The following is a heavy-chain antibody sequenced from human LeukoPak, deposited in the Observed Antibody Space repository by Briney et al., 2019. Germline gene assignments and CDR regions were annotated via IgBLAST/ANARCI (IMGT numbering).Heavy chain of an antibody. CDR3: AKRKGDSSAQDFDY. CDR2: ISGSGGST. D-gene: IGHD3-22*01. Sequence: GGSLRLSCAASGFTFSSYAMSWVRQAPGKGLEGVSAISGSGGSTYYADSVKGRFTISRDNSKNTLYLQMNSLRAEDTAVYYCAKRKGDSSAQDFDYWGQGTLVTVSS. J-gene: IGHJ4*02. CDR1: GFTFSSYA. V-gene: IGHV3-23*01.